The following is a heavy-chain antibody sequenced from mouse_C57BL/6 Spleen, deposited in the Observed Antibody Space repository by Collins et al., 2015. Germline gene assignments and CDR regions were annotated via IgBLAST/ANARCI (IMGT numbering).Heavy chain of an antibody. J-gene: IGHJ3*01. CDR3: VREGFAY. CDR1: GYSFTSYW. V-gene: IGHV1-74*01. Sequence: QVQLQQPGAELVRPGASVRLSCKASGYSFTSYWMIWVTQRPGQGLEYIGMIHSSDSETKLNQRFKGKATLTVDKSSSTAYMQLSSPTSEDSAVYYCVREGFAYWGQGTLVTVSA. CDR2: IHSSDSET.